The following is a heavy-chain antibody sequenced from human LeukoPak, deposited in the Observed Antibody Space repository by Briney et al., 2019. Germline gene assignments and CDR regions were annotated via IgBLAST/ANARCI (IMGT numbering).Heavy chain of an antibody. J-gene: IGHJ4*02. CDR1: GFTFSSYA. V-gene: IGHV3-30*04. CDR2: ISYDGSNK. CDR3: ATGDGVVVALRPFDY. Sequence: PGGSLRLSCAASGFTFSSYAMHWVRQAPGKGLEWVAVISYDGSNKYYADSVKGRFTISRDNSKNTLYLQMNSLRAEDTAVYYCATGDGVVVALRPFDYWGQGTLVTVSS. D-gene: IGHD2-15*01.